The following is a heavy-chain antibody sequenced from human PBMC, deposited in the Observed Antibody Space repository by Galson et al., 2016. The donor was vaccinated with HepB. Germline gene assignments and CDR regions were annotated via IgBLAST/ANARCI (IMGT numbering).Heavy chain of an antibody. V-gene: IGHV1-69*10. J-gene: IGHJ5*02. CDR2: IIPILGRI. D-gene: IGHD3-10*01. Sequence: SVKVSCKASGGTPTTYPISWVRQAPGQGLEWMGGIIPILGRIDYAQTLKDRLTITADESTGKVYMELSSLRSEDTAVYFCARFHFTVIRGSVNSWLDPWGQETLVIVSS. CDR1: GGTPTTYP. CDR3: ARFHFTVIRGSVNSWLDP.